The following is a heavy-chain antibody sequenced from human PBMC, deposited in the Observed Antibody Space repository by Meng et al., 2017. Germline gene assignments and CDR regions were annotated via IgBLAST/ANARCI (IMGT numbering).Heavy chain of an antibody. CDR1: GFTFSGSA. CDR3: SRLETTAFDY. CDR2: IRSKANNYAT. Sequence: EVQLGESGGGLVPPGGSLKLSCAASGFTFSGSAMHWVRQSSGKGLEWVGRIRSKANNYATAYAASVIGRFTISRDDSKNTAYLQMNSLKTEDTAVYYCSRLETTAFDYWGQGILVTVSS. J-gene: IGHJ4*02. V-gene: IGHV3-73*01. D-gene: IGHD4-17*01.